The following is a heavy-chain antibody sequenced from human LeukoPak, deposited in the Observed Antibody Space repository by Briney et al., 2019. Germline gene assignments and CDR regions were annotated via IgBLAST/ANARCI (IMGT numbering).Heavy chain of an antibody. D-gene: IGHD1-14*01. V-gene: IGHV3-23*01. CDR1: GFTFSSYA. Sequence: QPGGSLRLSCAASGFTFSSYAMSWVRQAPGKGLEWVSTISNSGGTTYYADSVQGRFTISRDDSENTLYLQMNSLRAEDTAVYYCAKATGYLLWGQGTLVTVSS. J-gene: IGHJ4*02. CDR3: AKATGYLL. CDR2: ISNSGGTT.